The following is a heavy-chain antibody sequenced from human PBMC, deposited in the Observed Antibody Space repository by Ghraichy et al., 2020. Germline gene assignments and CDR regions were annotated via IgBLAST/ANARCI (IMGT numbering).Heavy chain of an antibody. CDR1: GYSFTSYW. CDR3: ARQGGYDFWSGYRSTFTSSFDY. Sequence: GESLNISCKGSGYSFTSYWIGWVRQMPGKGLEWMGIIYPGDSDTRYSPSFQGQVTISADKSISTAYLQWSSLKASDTAMYYCARQGGYDFWSGYRSTFTSSFDYWGQRTLVTVSS. CDR2: IYPGDSDT. J-gene: IGHJ4*02. V-gene: IGHV5-51*01. D-gene: IGHD3-3*01.